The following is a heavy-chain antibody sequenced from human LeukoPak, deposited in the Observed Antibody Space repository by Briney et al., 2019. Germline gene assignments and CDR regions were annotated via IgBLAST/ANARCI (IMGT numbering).Heavy chain of an antibody. CDR2: INAGNGNA. Sequence: ASVKVSCKASGYTFTSYAMHWVRQAPGQRLEWMGWINAGNGNAKYSQKFQGRVTITRDTSASTAYMELSSLRSEDTAVYYCARSYYYDSSGYYPDYWGQGTLVTVSS. V-gene: IGHV1-3*01. J-gene: IGHJ4*02. CDR3: ARSYYYDSSGYYPDY. D-gene: IGHD3-22*01. CDR1: GYTFTSYA.